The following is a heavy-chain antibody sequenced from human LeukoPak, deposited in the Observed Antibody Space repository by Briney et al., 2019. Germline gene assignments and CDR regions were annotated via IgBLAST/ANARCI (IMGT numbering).Heavy chain of an antibody. J-gene: IGHJ4*02. V-gene: IGHV4-59*08. CDR1: GGSISSYY. CDR2: IYYSGST. Sequence: SETLSLTCTVSGGSISSYYWSWIRQPPGKGLEWIGYIYYSGSTNYNPSLESRVTISVDTSKNQFSLKLSSVTAADTAVYYCARSVTPDYFDYWGQGTLVTVSS. CDR3: ARSVTPDYFDY. D-gene: IGHD4-17*01.